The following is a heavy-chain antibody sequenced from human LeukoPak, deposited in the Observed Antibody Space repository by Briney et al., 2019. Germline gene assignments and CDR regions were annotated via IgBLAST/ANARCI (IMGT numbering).Heavy chain of an antibody. CDR3: ARGGSSWPLPFDS. Sequence: ASVKVSCKASGYTLTGYAMNWVRQAPGQGLEWMGWINTNTGNPTYAQGFTGRFVFSLDTSVSTAYLHISNLKAEDTAVYYCARGGSSWPLPFDSWGQGTLVTVSS. J-gene: IGHJ4*02. CDR2: INTNTGNP. CDR1: GYTLTGYA. V-gene: IGHV7-4-1*02. D-gene: IGHD6-13*01.